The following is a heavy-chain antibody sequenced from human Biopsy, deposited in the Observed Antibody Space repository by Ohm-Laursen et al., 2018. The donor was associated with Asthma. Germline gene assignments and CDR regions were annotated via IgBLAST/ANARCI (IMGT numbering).Heavy chain of an antibody. CDR2: ANTGNGDT. CDR1: GYNFISFA. V-gene: IGHV1-3*04. D-gene: IGHD3-9*01. Sequence: SSVKVSYKASGYNFISFAIHWVRQAPGQRLEWMGWANTGNGDTKYSQKFQDRVTITKDTSASTAYMELRSLRSEDTATYYCARTFYDFLTGEVKDVFGVWGQGTMVTVSS. CDR3: ARTFYDFLTGEVKDVFGV. J-gene: IGHJ3*01.